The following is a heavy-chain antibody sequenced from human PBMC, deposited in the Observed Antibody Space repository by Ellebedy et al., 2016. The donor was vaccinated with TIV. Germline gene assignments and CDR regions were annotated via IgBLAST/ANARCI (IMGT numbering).Heavy chain of an antibody. J-gene: IGHJ2*01. CDR2: ISSSGSTI. D-gene: IGHD2-15*01. Sequence: GESLKISCAASGFTFSDYYMSWIRQAPGKGLEWVSYISSSGSTIYYADSVKGRFTISRDNAKNSLYLQMNSLRAEDTAVYYCARSECGGGSCYYYWYFDLWGRGTLVTVSS. CDR1: GFTFSDYY. CDR3: ARSECGGGSCYYYWYFDL. V-gene: IGHV3-11*01.